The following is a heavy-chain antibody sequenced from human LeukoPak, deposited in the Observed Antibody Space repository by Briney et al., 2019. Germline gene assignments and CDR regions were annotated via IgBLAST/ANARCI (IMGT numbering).Heavy chain of an antibody. CDR3: ARDRNWEYQGAFDY. CDR1: GGTFSSYA. D-gene: IGHD7-27*01. J-gene: IGHJ4*02. CDR2: IIPIFGTA. V-gene: IGHV1-69*05. Sequence: GASVKVSCKASGGTFSSYAISWVRQAPGQGLEWMGRIIPIFGTANYAQKFQGRVTITTDESTSTAYMELSSLRSEDTAVYYCARDRNWEYQGAFDYWGQGTLVTVSS.